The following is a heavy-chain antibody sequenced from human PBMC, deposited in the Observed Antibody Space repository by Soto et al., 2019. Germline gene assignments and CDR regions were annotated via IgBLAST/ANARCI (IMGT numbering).Heavy chain of an antibody. CDR1: GFTFGTYA. D-gene: IGHD3-16*01. CDR2: ISGRDLST. J-gene: IGHJ4*02. V-gene: IGHV3-23*01. CDR3: AKEMGYCFDY. Sequence: GGSLRLSCAASGFTFGTYAMSWVRQAPGRALEWVSGISGRDLSTYYADSVKGRFTISRDNSKSTLYLQMNSLRAEDTAVYYCAKEMGYCFDYWGQGALVTVSS.